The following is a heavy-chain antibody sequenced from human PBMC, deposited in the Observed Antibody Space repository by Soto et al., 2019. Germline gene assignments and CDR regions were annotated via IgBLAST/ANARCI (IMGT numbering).Heavy chain of an antibody. V-gene: IGHV3-53*01. Sequence: EVQLVESGGGLIQPGGSLRLSCAASGFTVSTNYMSWVRQAPGKGLECVSVTYDGGYTYYTDSVKGRFTISRDTSKNTLFLQMNSLRAEDTAVYYCVAVNHVWGGFDIWGQGTMVTVSS. CDR1: GFTVSTNY. J-gene: IGHJ3*02. CDR2: TYDGGYT. CDR3: VAVNHVWGGFDI. D-gene: IGHD3-16*01.